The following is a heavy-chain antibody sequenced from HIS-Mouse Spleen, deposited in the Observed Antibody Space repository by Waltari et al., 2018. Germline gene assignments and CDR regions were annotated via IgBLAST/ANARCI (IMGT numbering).Heavy chain of an antibody. Sequence: QLQLQESGPGLVKPSETLSLTCTVSGGSISSSSYYWGWIRQPPGKGLEWIGSIYYRGRTHYNPPLKSRVTISVDTSKTQFSLKLSSVTAADTAVYYCAREIPYSSSWYDWYFDLWGRGTLVTVSS. J-gene: IGHJ2*01. CDR3: AREIPYSSSWYDWYFDL. V-gene: IGHV4-39*07. D-gene: IGHD6-13*01. CDR2: IYYRGRT. CDR1: GGSISSSSYY.